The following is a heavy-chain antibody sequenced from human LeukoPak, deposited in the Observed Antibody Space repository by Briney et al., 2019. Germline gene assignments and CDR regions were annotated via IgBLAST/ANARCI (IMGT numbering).Heavy chain of an antibody. CDR1: GFTFSSYW. V-gene: IGHV3-7*01. CDR2: IKQDGSEK. Sequence: GGSLRLSCAASGFTFSSYWMSWVRQAPGKGLEWVANIKQDGSEKYYVDSVKGRFTISRDNAKNSLYLQMNSLRAEDTAVYYCARDSYYDRGGFDYWGQGTLVTVSS. D-gene: IGHD3-22*01. CDR3: ARDSYYDRGGFDY. J-gene: IGHJ4*02.